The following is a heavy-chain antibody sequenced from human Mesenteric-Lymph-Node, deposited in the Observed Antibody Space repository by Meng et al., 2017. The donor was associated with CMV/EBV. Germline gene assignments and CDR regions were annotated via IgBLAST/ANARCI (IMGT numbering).Heavy chain of an antibody. CDR3: ARDEIATMFMEFDY. CDR1: GYTLNRYY. Sequence: SGYTLNRYYIHWVRQAPGQGLEWMGVINSSGGSTSYAQKFQGRVTLTRDTSTSTVYMELSSLRSEDTAVYYCARDEIATMFMEFDYWGQGTLVTVSS. D-gene: IGHD5-24*01. J-gene: IGHJ4*02. CDR2: INSSGGST. V-gene: IGHV1-46*02.